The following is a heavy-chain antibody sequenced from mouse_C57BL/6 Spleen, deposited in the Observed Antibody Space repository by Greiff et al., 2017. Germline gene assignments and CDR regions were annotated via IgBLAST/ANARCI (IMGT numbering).Heavy chain of an antibody. J-gene: IGHJ2*01. D-gene: IGHD2-4*01. CDR2: IYPGDGDT. V-gene: IGHV1-80*01. CDR1: GYAFSSYW. CDR3: ARSNYDYFYFEY. Sequence: VQLQQSGAELVKPGASVKISCKASGYAFSSYWMNWVKQRPGKGLEWIGQIYPGDGDTNYNGKFKGKATLTADKSSSTAYMQLSSLTSEDSAVYFCARSNYDYFYFEYWGQGTTLSVSS.